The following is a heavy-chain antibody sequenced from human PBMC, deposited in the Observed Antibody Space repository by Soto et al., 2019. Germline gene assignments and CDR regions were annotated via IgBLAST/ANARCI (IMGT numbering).Heavy chain of an antibody. V-gene: IGHV3-48*02. Sequence: PGGSLRLSCAASGFTFSTYNMEWVRQAPGKGLEWISYISSGSSTIYYADSVKGRFTISRDNAKSSLYLHMNSLRDEDTALYYCARLSFHDYVWNWRQVTLFTVSS. J-gene: IGHJ4*02. CDR1: GFTFSTYN. D-gene: IGHD3-16*01. CDR3: ARLSFHDYVWN. CDR2: ISSGSSTI.